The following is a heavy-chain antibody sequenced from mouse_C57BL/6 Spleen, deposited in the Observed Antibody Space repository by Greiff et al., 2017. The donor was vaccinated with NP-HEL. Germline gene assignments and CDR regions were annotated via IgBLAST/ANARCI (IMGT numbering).Heavy chain of an antibody. V-gene: IGHV1-82*01. CDR2: IYPGDGDT. D-gene: IGHD3-2*02. Sequence: QVQLKESGPELVKPGASVKISCKASGYAFSSSWMNWVKQRPGKGLEWIGRIYPGDGDTNYNGKFKGKATLTADKSSSTAYMQRSSLTSEDSAVYFWARLGSSGSARAMDYWGQGTSVTVSS. CDR1: GYAFSSSW. J-gene: IGHJ4*01. CDR3: ARLGSSGSARAMDY.